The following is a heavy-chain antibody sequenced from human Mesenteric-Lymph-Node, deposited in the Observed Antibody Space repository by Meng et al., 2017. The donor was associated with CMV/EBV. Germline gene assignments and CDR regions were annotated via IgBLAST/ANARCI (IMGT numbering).Heavy chain of an antibody. CDR1: GFSISTSGVG. Sequence: SGFSISTSGVGVGWIRQPPGKALEWLALIYWDDDKRYSPSLKSRLTITKDTSKNQVVLTMTNMDPVDTATYYCAHFSRYYYGSGSLDYWGQGTLVTVSS. CDR2: IYWDDDK. CDR3: AHFSRYYYGSGSLDY. J-gene: IGHJ4*02. D-gene: IGHD3-10*01. V-gene: IGHV2-5*02.